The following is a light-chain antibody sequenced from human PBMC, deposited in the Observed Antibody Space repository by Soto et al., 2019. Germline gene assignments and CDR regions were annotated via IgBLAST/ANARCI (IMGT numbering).Light chain of an antibody. J-gene: IGKJ4*01. CDR2: RAS. CDR3: QQYNSYSPLT. Sequence: EIVMTQSPATLSVSPGESATLSCRASQSVTDDLAWYQQKPGQAPRLLIYRASTRAAGIPARFSGSGSGTEFTLTISSLQSEDFAVYYCQQYNSYSPLTFGGGTKVEIK. CDR1: QSVTDD. V-gene: IGKV3-15*01.